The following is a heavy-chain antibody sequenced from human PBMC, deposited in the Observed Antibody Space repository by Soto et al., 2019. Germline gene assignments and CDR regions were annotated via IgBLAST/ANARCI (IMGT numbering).Heavy chain of an antibody. CDR1: GFSFTTYA. V-gene: IGHV3-23*01. Sequence: EVQLLESGGGLVQPRGSLRLSCAASGFSFTTYAMGWVRQAPGKGLEWVSAVSGSGSTTYYADSVKGRFIISRNNAKTTAYLYMNSLRAEDTAVYYCARDPRYYDSGGYYDYWGQGTVVNVSS. CDR3: ARDPRYYDSGGYYDY. CDR2: VSGSGSTT. D-gene: IGHD3-22*01. J-gene: IGHJ4*02.